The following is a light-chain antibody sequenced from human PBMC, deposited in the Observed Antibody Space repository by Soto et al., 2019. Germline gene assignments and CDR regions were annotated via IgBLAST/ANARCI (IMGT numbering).Light chain of an antibody. J-gene: IGLJ1*01. V-gene: IGLV2-14*01. CDR1: SSDVAAYNF. Sequence: QSVLTQPASVSGSPGQSVAISCTGSSSDVAAYNFVSWYQQHPGKAPKLMVFDVSNRPSGVSNRFSGSKSGNTASLTISGLQAEDYADKYCSSYTSGGNYVSGRGTKDTDL. CDR3: SSYTSGGNYV. CDR2: DVS.